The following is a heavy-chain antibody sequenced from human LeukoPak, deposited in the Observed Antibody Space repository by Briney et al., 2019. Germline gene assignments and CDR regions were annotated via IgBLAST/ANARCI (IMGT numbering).Heavy chain of an antibody. Sequence: PSETLSLTCTVSGGSINSYYWSWIRQPPGKGLEWIGYINYSGSTNYNPSLKSRVTISVDTSKNQFSLKLKSVTAADAAVYYCAREVLLHCYSTSCYGWFDPWGQGTLVTVSS. CDR1: GGSINSYY. CDR2: INYSGST. CDR3: AREVLLHCYSTSCYGWFDP. D-gene: IGHD2-2*01. J-gene: IGHJ5*02. V-gene: IGHV4-59*01.